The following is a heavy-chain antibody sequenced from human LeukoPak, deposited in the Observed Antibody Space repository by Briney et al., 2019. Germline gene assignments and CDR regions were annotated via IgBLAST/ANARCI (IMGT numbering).Heavy chain of an antibody. Sequence: PGGSLRLSCAASGFTFSSYAMSWVRQAPGKGLEWVSAISGSGGSTYYADSVKGRFTISRDNSKNTLYLQMNSLRAEDTAVYYCAKNGFDYYDSSGYLVSHFDYWGQGTLVTVSS. CDR3: AKNGFDYYDSSGYLVSHFDY. J-gene: IGHJ4*02. V-gene: IGHV3-23*01. CDR2: ISGSGGST. D-gene: IGHD3-22*01. CDR1: GFTFSSYA.